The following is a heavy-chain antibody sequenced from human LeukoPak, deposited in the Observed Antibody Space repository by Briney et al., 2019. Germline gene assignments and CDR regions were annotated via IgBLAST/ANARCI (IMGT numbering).Heavy chain of an antibody. D-gene: IGHD3-10*01. CDR2: INPNSGGT. Sequence: ASVKVSCKASGYTFTGYYMHWVRQAPGQGLEWMGRINPNSGGTNYAQKFQDRVTMTRDTSISTAYMELSRLRSDDTAVYYCARGRRVAMVRGVYTNWFDPWGQGTLVTVSS. CDR1: GYTFTGYY. CDR3: ARGRRVAMVRGVYTNWFDP. V-gene: IGHV1-2*06. J-gene: IGHJ5*02.